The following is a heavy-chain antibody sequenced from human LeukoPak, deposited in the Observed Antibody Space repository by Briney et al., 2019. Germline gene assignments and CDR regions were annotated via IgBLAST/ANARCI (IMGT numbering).Heavy chain of an antibody. CDR3: ARWTTTYLDY. J-gene: IGHJ4*02. V-gene: IGHV1-46*01. CDR2: INPIGDST. D-gene: IGHD4-11*01. Sequence: ASVKVSCKASGYTFTSYCIHWVRQAPGQGLAWMGIINPIGDSTNYAQKFQGRVTMTRDASTSTVYMELSSLRSEDTAVYYCARWTTTYLDYWGQGTLVTVSS. CDR1: GYTFTSYC.